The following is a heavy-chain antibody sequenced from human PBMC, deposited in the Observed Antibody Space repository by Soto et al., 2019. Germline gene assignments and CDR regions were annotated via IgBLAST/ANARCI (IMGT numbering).Heavy chain of an antibody. J-gene: IGHJ4*02. CDR2: ISYDSTNK. V-gene: IGHV3-30*18. D-gene: IGHD2-15*01. CDR3: AKLVIGYCSGNTCDDY. Sequence: VQLLESGGGLIQPGGSLRLSCAASGFTFSYGIHWLRQAPGKGLEWVAYISYDSTNKFYGDSVKGRFTISRDNSQNTRFLQMNSLRAEDTAVYYCAKLVIGYCSGNTCDDYWGQGTLVAVSS. CDR1: GFTFSYG.